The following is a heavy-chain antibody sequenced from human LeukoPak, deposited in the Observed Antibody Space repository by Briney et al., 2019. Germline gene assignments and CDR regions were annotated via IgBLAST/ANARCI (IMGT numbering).Heavy chain of an antibody. CDR3: ARGAWRSIFDY. CDR1: GFTFSSYW. CDR2: IKQDGSEK. J-gene: IGHJ4*02. D-gene: IGHD3-3*01. V-gene: IGHV3-7*01. Sequence: GGSLRLSCAASGFTFSSYWMSRVRQAPGKGLEWVANIKQDGSEKYYVDSVKGRFTISRDNAKNSLYLQMNSLRAEDTAVYYCARGAWRSIFDYWGQGTLVTVSS.